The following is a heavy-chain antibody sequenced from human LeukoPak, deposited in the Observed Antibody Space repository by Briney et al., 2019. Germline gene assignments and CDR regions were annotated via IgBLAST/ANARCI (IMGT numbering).Heavy chain of an antibody. D-gene: IGHD3-10*01. V-gene: IGHV3-13*01. CDR2: IGTAGDT. CDR3: ASDKLLWFGEDYYMDV. Sequence: PGGSLRLSCAASGFTFSSYDMHWVRQATGKGLEWVSAIGTAGDTYYPGSVKGRFTISRDNAKNSLYLQMNSLRAEDTAVYYCASDKLLWFGEDYYMDVWGKGTTVTVSS. CDR1: GFTFSSYD. J-gene: IGHJ6*03.